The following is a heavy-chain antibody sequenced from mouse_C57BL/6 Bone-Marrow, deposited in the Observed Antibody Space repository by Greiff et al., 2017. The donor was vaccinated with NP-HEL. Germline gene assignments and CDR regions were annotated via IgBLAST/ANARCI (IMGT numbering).Heavy chain of an antibody. CDR1: GFTFTDYY. D-gene: IGHD1-1*01. CDR2: IRNKANGYTK. Sequence: EVMLVESGGGLVQPGGSLNLSCAASGFTFTDYYMSWVRQPPGKALEWLGFIRNKANGYTKEYSASVKGRFTISRDNSQSILYLQMNALRAEDSATDYCARYITYGSSYGWYFDVWGTGTTVTVSS. V-gene: IGHV7-3*01. J-gene: IGHJ1*03. CDR3: ARYITYGSSYGWYFDV.